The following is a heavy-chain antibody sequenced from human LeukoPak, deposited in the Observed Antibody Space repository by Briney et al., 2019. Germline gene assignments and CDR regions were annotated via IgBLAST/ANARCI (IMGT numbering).Heavy chain of an antibody. Sequence: PGGSLRLSCAASGFTVSSDYTSWVRQAPGKGLEWVSVIYSGGTTHYADSVKGRFTISRDNSKNTLYLQMNSLRAEDTAVYYCARGPYGSSGTPDAFDIWGQGTMVTVSS. CDR3: ARGPYGSSGTPDAFDI. V-gene: IGHV3-66*01. D-gene: IGHD3-10*01. CDR1: GFTVSSDY. CDR2: IYSGGTT. J-gene: IGHJ3*02.